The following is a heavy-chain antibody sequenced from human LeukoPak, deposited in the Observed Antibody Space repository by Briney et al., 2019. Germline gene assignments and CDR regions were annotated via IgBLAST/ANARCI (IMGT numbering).Heavy chain of an antibody. V-gene: IGHV3-53*01. J-gene: IGHJ4*02. CDR2: MYSGGNT. Sequence: GGSLRLSCAASGFTFSSYWMHWVRQAPGKGLEWVSVMYSGGNTYYADSVKGRFTISRDNSKNTLYLQMNSLRAEDTAVYYCARRPTGCSGGSCSVYFDNWGQGTLVTVSS. CDR1: GFTFSSYW. CDR3: ARRPTGCSGGSCSVYFDN. D-gene: IGHD2-15*01.